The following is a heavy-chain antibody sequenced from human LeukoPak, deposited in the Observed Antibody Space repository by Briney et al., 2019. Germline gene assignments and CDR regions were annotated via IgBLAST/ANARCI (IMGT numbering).Heavy chain of an antibody. V-gene: IGHV4-4*07. CDR2: IYGSGNT. CDR1: GDSISNYD. CDR3: ARGMATAYDYNWFDS. D-gene: IGHD5-12*01. J-gene: IGHJ5*01. Sequence: SETLSLTCTVSGDSISNYDWTWIRQPAGKGLEWIGRIYGSGNTRYNPSLKSRVSMSIDTSKNQFSLKLSSVTAADTAVYFCARGMATAYDYNWFDSWGQGTLVTVTS.